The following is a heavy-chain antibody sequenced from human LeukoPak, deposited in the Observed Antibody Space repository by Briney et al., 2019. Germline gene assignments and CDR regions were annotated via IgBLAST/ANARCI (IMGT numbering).Heavy chain of an antibody. CDR1: GYTFTGYY. CDR2: INPNSGGT. J-gene: IGHJ6*03. D-gene: IGHD6-13*01. V-gene: IGHV1-2*02. CDR3: ARGLGSSWYIRLYYMDV. Sequence: GASVKVSCKASGYTFTGYYMHWVRQAPGQGLEWMGWINPNSGGTNYGQKFQGRVTMTRDTSISTAYMELSRLRSDDTAVYYCARGLGSSWYIRLYYMDVWGKGTTVTVSS.